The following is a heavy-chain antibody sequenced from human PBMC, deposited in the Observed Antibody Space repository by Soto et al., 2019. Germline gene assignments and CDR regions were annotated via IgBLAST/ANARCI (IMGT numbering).Heavy chain of an antibody. CDR2: IYYSGST. Sequence: PSETLSLTCTVSGGSISSSSYYWGWIRQPPGKGLEWIGSIYYSGSTYYNPSLKSRVTISVDTSKNQFSLKLSSVTAADTAVYYCARGPPWGRNFDYWGQGTLVTVSS. J-gene: IGHJ4*02. V-gene: IGHV4-39*01. CDR1: GGSISSSSYY. D-gene: IGHD3-16*01. CDR3: ARGPPWGRNFDY.